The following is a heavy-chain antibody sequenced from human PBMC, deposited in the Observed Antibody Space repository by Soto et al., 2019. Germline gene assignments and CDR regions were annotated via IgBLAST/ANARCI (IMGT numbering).Heavy chain of an antibody. Sequence: PSETLSLTCTVSGGSIITYYWSCIRRPPGKGLEWIGYIYNSGSTHSNPSLQSRVTISVDTSKNQFSLKLSSVTAADTAIYYCARARITMVREVIKYNMDVWGQGTTVTVSS. J-gene: IGHJ6*02. CDR1: GGSIITYY. V-gene: IGHV4-59*01. CDR3: ARARITMVREVIKYNMDV. D-gene: IGHD3-10*01. CDR2: IYNSGST.